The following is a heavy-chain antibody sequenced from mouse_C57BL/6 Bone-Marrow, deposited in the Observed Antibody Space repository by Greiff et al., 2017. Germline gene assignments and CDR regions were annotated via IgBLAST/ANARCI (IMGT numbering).Heavy chain of an antibody. Sequence: EVQRVESGAELVRPGASVKLSCTASGFNIKDDYMHWVKQRPEQGLEWIGWIDPENGDTEYASKFQGKATITAATSSNTAYLQLSSLTSEDTAVCYCTTPYGYEGGLFAYWGKGTLVTVSA. J-gene: IGHJ3*01. CDR3: TTPYGYEGGLFAY. D-gene: IGHD2-2*01. CDR2: IDPENGDT. CDR1: GFNIKDDY. V-gene: IGHV14-4*01.